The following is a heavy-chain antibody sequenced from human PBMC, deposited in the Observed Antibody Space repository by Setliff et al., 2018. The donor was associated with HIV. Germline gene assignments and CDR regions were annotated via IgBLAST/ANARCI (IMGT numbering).Heavy chain of an antibody. D-gene: IGHD3-22*01. CDR3: AKAHPGSSGLIDY. J-gene: IGHJ4*02. Sequence: HPGGSLRLSCVASGFAFDTYWMTWVRQAPGKGLEWVANIQGDGRDKHYLDSVKGRFTISRDNSKNTLYLQMSSLRAEDTAVYYCAKAHPGSSGLIDYWGQGTLVTVSS. CDR2: IQGDGRDK. V-gene: IGHV3-7*03. CDR1: GFAFDTYW.